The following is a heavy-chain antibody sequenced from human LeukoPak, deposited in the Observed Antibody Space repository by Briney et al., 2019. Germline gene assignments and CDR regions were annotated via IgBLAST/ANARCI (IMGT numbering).Heavy chain of an antibody. Sequence: PSETLSLTCAVYGGSFSGYYWSWIRQPPGKGLEWIGEINHSGSTNYNPSLKSRVTTSVDTSKNQFSLKLSSVTAADTAVYYCAREGSSSWSAFYDYWGQGTLVTVSS. V-gene: IGHV4-34*01. J-gene: IGHJ4*02. CDR2: INHSGST. D-gene: IGHD6-13*01. CDR1: GGSFSGYY. CDR3: AREGSSSWSAFYDY.